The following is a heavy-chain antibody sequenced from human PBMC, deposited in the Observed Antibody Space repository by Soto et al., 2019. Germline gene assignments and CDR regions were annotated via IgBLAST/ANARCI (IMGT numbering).Heavy chain of an antibody. CDR3: EISECSSTSCYTGYYYYGMDV. D-gene: IGHD2-2*02. CDR2: ISSSGSTI. V-gene: IGHV3-11*01. CDR1: GFTFSDYY. J-gene: IGHJ6*02. Sequence: GGSLRLSCAASGFTFSDYYMSWIRQAPGKGLEWVSYISSSGSTIYYADSVKGRFTISRDTVKNSLYLQMNSLRAEDTAVYYWEISECSSTSCYTGYYYYGMDVWGQGTTVTVSS.